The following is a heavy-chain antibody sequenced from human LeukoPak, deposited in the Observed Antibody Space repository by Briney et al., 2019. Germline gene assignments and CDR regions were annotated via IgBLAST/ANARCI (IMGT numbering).Heavy chain of an antibody. Sequence: SETLSHTCAVYGGSFSGYYWSWIRQPPGKGLEWVGEINHSGSTNYNPSLKSRVTISVDTSKNQFSLKLSSVTAADTAVYYCARVSELGYCSSTSCSQYNWFDPWGQGTLVTVSS. J-gene: IGHJ5*02. CDR1: GGSFSGYY. CDR3: ARVSELGYCSSTSCSQYNWFDP. CDR2: INHSGST. V-gene: IGHV4-34*01. D-gene: IGHD2-2*01.